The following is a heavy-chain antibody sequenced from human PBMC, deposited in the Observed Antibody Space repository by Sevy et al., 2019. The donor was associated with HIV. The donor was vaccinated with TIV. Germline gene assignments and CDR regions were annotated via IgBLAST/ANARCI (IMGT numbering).Heavy chain of an antibody. V-gene: IGHV3-30*04. CDR3: ASHYYDSTGYYFPLDY. D-gene: IGHD3-22*01. Sequence: GESLKISCTASGFTFSSYAMYWVRQAPGKGLEWVAVISYDGINKDYADSVKGRFTISRDNSKNTLYLQMNSLRAEDTAAYYCASHYYDSTGYYFPLDYWGQGTLVTVSS. CDR1: GFTFSSYA. J-gene: IGHJ4*02. CDR2: ISYDGINK.